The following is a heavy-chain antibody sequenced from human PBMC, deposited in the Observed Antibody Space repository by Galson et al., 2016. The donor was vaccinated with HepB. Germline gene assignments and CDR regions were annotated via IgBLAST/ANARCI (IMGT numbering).Heavy chain of an antibody. CDR2: IWHDGSNK. Sequence: SLRLSCAASEFTFSTYGMHWVRQAPGKGLEWVALIWHDGSNKYYADSVKGRFTISRDNPKNTLYLQMNSLKVDDTAVYYCAREMHVAAAAAFDFWGRGTLVTVSS. D-gene: IGHD6-13*01. CDR1: EFTFSTYG. CDR3: AREMHVAAAAAFDF. V-gene: IGHV3-33*01. J-gene: IGHJ4*02.